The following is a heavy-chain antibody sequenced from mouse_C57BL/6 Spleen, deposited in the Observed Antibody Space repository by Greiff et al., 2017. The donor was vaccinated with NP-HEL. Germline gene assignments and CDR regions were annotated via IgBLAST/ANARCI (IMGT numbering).Heavy chain of an antibody. Sequence: QVQLKESGAELVKPGASVKISCKASGYAFSSYWMNWVKQRPGKGLEWIGQIYPGDGDTNYNGKFKGKATLTADKSSSTAYRQLSNLTSEDSAVYFCAREGVLSLDYWGQGTTLTVSS. CDR3: AREGVLSLDY. D-gene: IGHD1-1*01. CDR1: GYAFSSYW. CDR2: IYPGDGDT. V-gene: IGHV1-80*01. J-gene: IGHJ2*01.